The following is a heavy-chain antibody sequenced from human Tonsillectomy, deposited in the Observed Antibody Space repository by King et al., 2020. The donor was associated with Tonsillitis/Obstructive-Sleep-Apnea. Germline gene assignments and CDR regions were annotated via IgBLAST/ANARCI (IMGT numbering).Heavy chain of an antibody. CDR1: GFTFSSYG. CDR3: ARDDLYCSSTSCYSHDAFDI. CDR2: IWYDGSNK. V-gene: IGHV3-33*01. D-gene: IGHD2-2*01. Sequence: VQLVESGGGVVQPGRSLRLSCAASGFTFSSYGMHWGRQAPGKGLEWWAVIWYDGSNKYYADSVKGRFTISRDNSKNTLYLQMNSLRAEDTAVYYCARDDLYCSSTSCYSHDAFDIWGQGTMVTVSS. J-gene: IGHJ3*02.